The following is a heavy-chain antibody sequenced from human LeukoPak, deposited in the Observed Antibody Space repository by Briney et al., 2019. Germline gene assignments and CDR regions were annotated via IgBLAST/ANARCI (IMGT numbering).Heavy chain of an antibody. CDR2: IFPGDSDT. J-gene: IGHJ4*02. Sequence: GESLKISCKGSGYRFTTYWIGWVGQLPGKGLEWMGIIFPGDSDTSHSPSFQGQVTLSADKSINTAYLQWSSLKASDTAVYYCATSESQTRFDYWGQGTLVTVSS. CDR1: GYRFTTYW. V-gene: IGHV5-51*01. CDR3: ATSESQTRFDY. D-gene: IGHD1/OR15-1a*01.